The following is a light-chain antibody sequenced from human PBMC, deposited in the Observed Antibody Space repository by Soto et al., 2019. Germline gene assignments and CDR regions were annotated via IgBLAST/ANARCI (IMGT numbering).Light chain of an antibody. Sequence: QSALTQPASVSGSPGQSITISCTGTSSDVGSYNYVSWYQQHPGKAPKLMIYEVSTRPSGVSSRFSGSKSGNTASLTISGLQAEDEADYYCQSYDSGLSDYLFGSGTKLTVL. CDR2: EVS. J-gene: IGLJ3*02. CDR1: SSDVGSYNY. V-gene: IGLV2-14*01. CDR3: QSYDSGLSDYL.